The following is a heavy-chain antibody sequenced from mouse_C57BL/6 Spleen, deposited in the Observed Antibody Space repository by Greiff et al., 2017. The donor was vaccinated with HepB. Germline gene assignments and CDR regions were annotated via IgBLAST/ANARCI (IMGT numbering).Heavy chain of an antibody. Sequence: QVQLQQSGPELVKPGASVKLSCKASGYTFTSYDINWVKQRPGQGLEWIGWIYPRDGSTKYNEKFKGKATLTVDTSSSTAYMELHSLTSEDSAVYFCASPSTTVVAYYYAMDYWGQGTSVTVSS. D-gene: IGHD1-1*01. V-gene: IGHV1-85*01. CDR2: IYPRDGST. CDR1: GYTFTSYD. J-gene: IGHJ4*01. CDR3: ASPSTTVVAYYYAMDY.